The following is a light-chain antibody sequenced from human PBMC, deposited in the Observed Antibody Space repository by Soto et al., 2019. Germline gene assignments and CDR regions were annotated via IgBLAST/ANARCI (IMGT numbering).Light chain of an antibody. Sequence: EIVLPQSPGTLSLSPGESSTLSCRASQRVSSKLAWYQQNPGQAPRLLIYGASTRATGIPARFSGSGSGTEFTLIISSLQSEDSAVYYCQQYNSWLWTFGQGTKVDIK. CDR1: QRVSSK. CDR2: GAS. J-gene: IGKJ1*01. CDR3: QQYNSWLWT. V-gene: IGKV3-15*01.